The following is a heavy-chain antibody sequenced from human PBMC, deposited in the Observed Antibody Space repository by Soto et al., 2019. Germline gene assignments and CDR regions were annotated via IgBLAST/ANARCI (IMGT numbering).Heavy chain of an antibody. Sequence: QVQLVQSGAEVKQPGASVKVSCKASGYTFNNYGISWVRQGPGQGLEWMGWINTYNAKTNYAQNLQGRVTMTTDTSTSTAYMELRSLRSDDTAVYYCARNRVVIPPYYYGMDVWGQGTTVTVSS. CDR1: GYTFNNYG. CDR2: INTYNAKT. D-gene: IGHD2-21*01. J-gene: IGHJ6*02. V-gene: IGHV1-18*01. CDR3: ARNRVVIPPYYYGMDV.